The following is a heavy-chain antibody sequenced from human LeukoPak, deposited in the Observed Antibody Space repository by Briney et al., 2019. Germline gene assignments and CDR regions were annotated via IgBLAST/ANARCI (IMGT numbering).Heavy chain of an antibody. D-gene: IGHD2-8*01. V-gene: IGHV1-18*01. CDR3: ARDLKDIVLMVYAQNDAFDI. CDR2: ISAYNGNT. Sequence: ASVKVSCKASGYTFTSYGISWVRQAPGQGLEWMGWISAYNGNTNYAQKLQGRVTMTTDTSTSTAYMELRSLRSDDTAVYYCARDLKDIVLMVYAQNDAFDIWGQGTMVTVSS. J-gene: IGHJ3*02. CDR1: GYTFTSYG.